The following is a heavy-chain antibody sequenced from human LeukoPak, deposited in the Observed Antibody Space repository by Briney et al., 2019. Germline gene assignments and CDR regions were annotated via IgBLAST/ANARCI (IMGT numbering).Heavy chain of an antibody. D-gene: IGHD2-15*01. CDR2: ISAYNGNT. J-gene: IGHJ4*02. Sequence: ASVKVSCKASGYTFTSYGISWVRQAPGQGLEWMGWISAYNGNTNYAQKFQGRVSMTTDTSTSTAYMELRSLRADDTAVYHCARDKGMVGYCSGGSCYWPFDYWGQGTLVIVSS. CDR1: GYTFTSYG. V-gene: IGHV1-18*01. CDR3: ARDKGMVGYCSGGSCYWPFDY.